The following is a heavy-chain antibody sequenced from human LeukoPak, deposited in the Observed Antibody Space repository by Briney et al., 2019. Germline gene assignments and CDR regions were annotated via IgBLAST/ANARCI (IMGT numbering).Heavy chain of an antibody. CDR3: AKSSRYSSSLLGY. CDR2: ISWNSGSI. CDR1: GFTFDDYA. Sequence: GRSLRLFCAASGFTFDDYAMHWVRQAPGKGLEWVSGISWNSGSIGYADSVKGRFTISRDNAKNSLYLQMNSLRAEDTALYYCAKSSRYSSSLLGYWGQGTLVTVSS. V-gene: IGHV3-9*01. J-gene: IGHJ4*02. D-gene: IGHD6-13*01.